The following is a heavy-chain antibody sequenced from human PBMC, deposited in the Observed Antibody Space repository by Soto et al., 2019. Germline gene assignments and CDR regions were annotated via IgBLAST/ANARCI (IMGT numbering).Heavy chain of an antibody. D-gene: IGHD1-1*01. J-gene: IGHJ4*02. CDR3: ATDHIGNRVFDY. V-gene: IGHV4-59*08. CDR2: IYYSGST. Sequence: SETLSLTCTVSGGSISSYYWSWIRQPPGKGLEWIGYIYYSGSTNYNPSLKSRVTISVDTSKNQFSLKLSSVTAADTAVYYCATDHIGNRVFDYWGQGTLVTVSS. CDR1: GGSISSYY.